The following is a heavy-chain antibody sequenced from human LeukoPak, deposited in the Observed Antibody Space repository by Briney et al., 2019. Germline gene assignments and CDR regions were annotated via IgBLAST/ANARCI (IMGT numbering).Heavy chain of an antibody. V-gene: IGHV3-30*01. Sequence: GGSLRLSCAASGFTFSSYAMHWVRQAPGKGLEWVAVISYDGSNKYYADSAKGRFTISRDNSKNTLYLQMNSLRAEDTAVYYCARDPSGYKQYYYYYMDVWGKGTTVTVSS. D-gene: IGHD5-12*01. CDR2: ISYDGSNK. CDR1: GFTFSSYA. CDR3: ARDPSGYKQYYYYYMDV. J-gene: IGHJ6*03.